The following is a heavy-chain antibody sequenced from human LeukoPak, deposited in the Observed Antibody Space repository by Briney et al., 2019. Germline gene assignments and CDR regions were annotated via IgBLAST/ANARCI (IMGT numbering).Heavy chain of an antibody. V-gene: IGHV1-2*02. Sequence: GASVKVSCKASGYTFTGYYMHWVRQAPGQGLEWMGWINPNSGGTNYAQKFQGRVTMTRDTSISTAYMELSRLRSDDMAVYYCARDGYYGSGSYYKPYYYYYMDVWGKGTTVTVSS. D-gene: IGHD3-10*01. J-gene: IGHJ6*03. CDR2: INPNSGGT. CDR1: GYTFTGYY. CDR3: ARDGYYGSGSYYKPYYYYYMDV.